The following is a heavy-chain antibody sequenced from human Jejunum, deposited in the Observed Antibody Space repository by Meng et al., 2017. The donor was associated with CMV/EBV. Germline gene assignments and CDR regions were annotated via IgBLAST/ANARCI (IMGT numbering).Heavy chain of an antibody. D-gene: IGHD4-11*01. CDR1: TFSGSA. Sequence: TFSGSAKHWVRQASGKGLEWVGRIRGKAHSDATAYAASVKGRFTISRDDSKNTAYLQMNSLKTEDTAVYYCTRAESSNYGSLFDYWGQGTLVTVSS. CDR2: IRGKAHSDAT. CDR3: TRAESSNYGSLFDY. J-gene: IGHJ4*02. V-gene: IGHV3-73*01.